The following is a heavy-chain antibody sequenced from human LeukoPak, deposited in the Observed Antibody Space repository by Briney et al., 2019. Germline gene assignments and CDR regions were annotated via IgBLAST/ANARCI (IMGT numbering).Heavy chain of an antibody. CDR2: IYSGGST. CDR3: ARALVPGIAAADHWYFDL. CDR1: GFTVSSNY. Sequence: GGSLRLSRAASGFTVSSNYMSWVRQAPGKGLEWVSVIYSGGSTYYADSVKGRFTISRHNSKNTLYLQMNSLRAEDTAVYYCARALVPGIAAADHWYFDLWGRGTLVTVSS. V-gene: IGHV3-53*04. J-gene: IGHJ2*01. D-gene: IGHD6-13*01.